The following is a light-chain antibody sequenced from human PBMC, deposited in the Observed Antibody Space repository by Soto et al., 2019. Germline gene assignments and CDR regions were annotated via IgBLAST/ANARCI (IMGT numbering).Light chain of an antibody. Sequence: SYELTQPPSVSVAPGQTARITCGGSNIGSKSVHWYQQKPGQAPMMVVCANSDRPSGIPERFSGSNSANTATLTISRVEAEDEADYYCQVWDSSSDHYVFGTGTRAPS. CDR3: QVWDSSSDHYV. V-gene: IGLV3-21*02. J-gene: IGLJ1*01. CDR2: ANS. CDR1: NIGSKS.